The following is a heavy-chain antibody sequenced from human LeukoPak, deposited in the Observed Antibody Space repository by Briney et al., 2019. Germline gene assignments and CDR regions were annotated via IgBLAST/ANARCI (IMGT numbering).Heavy chain of an antibody. D-gene: IGHD3-16*01. Sequence: ASVKVSCKASGYTFTGYYMHWVRQAPGQGLEWMGRINPNSGGTSYAQKFQGRVTMTRDTSISTAYMELSRLRSDDTAVYYCARIGGQGGSNYNYYYRDVGEKGTRVTVP. CDR3: ARIGGQGGSNYNYYYRDV. V-gene: IGHV1-2*06. CDR1: GYTFTGYY. J-gene: IGHJ6*03. CDR2: INPNSGGT.